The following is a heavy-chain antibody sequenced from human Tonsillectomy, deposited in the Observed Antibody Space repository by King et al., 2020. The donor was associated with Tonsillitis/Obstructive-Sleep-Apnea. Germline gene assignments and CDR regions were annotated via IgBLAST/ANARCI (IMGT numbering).Heavy chain of an antibody. CDR2: IYYSGST. J-gene: IGHJ5*02. V-gene: IGHV4-39*01. CDR3: ASRGLGYFGSTNCYGWFDP. Sequence: QLQESGPGLVKPSETLSLTCTVSGGSISSSSYYWGWIRQPPGKGLEWIGSIYYSGSTYYNPSLKSRVTISVDTSKNQLSLELSSVTAADTAVYYCASRGLGYFGSTNCYGWFDPWGQGTLVTVSS. D-gene: IGHD2-2*01. CDR1: GGSISSSSYY.